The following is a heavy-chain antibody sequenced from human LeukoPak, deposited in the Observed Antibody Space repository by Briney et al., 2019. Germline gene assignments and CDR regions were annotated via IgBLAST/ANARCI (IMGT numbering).Heavy chain of an antibody. CDR1: GFTFTSYW. CDR3: AELGITMIGGV. Sequence: PGGSLRLSCAASGFTFTSYWMSWVRQAPGKGLEWVSYISSSGSAIYHADSVKGRFTISRDNAKNSLYLQMNSLRAEGTAVYYCAELGITMIGGVWGKGTTVTISS. V-gene: IGHV3-48*03. D-gene: IGHD3-10*02. J-gene: IGHJ6*04. CDR2: ISSSGSAI.